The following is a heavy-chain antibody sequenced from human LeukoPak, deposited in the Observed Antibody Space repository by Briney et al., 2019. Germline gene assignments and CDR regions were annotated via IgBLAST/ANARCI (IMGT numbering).Heavy chain of an antibody. CDR3: ARGRGSSWPTYFDY. Sequence: SETLSLTCTVSGGSISSYYWTWIRQPPGKGLEWIGYIYYSGSTNYNPSLKSRVTISVDTSKNQFSLKLNSVTAADTAVYYCARGRGSSWPTYFDYWGQGTLVTVSS. J-gene: IGHJ4*02. V-gene: IGHV4-59*01. CDR1: GGSISSYY. CDR2: IYYSGST. D-gene: IGHD6-13*01.